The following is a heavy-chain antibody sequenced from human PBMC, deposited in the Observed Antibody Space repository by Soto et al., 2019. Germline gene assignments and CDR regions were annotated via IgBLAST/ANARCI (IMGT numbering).Heavy chain of an antibody. CDR2: FDPEDGET. Sequence: ASVKVSCKVSGYTLTELSMHWVRQAPGKGLEWMGGFDPEDGETIYAQKFQGRVTMTEDTSTDTAYMELSSLRSEDTAVYYCATDLLPYCSSTSCNFYSGQGTLVTVST. V-gene: IGHV1-24*01. CDR1: GYTLTELS. CDR3: ATDLLPYCSSTSCNFY. J-gene: IGHJ4*02. D-gene: IGHD2-2*01.